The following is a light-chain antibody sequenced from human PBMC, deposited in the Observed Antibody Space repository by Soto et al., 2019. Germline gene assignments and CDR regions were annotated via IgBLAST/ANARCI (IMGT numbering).Light chain of an antibody. CDR1: SGFVGSFSL. CDR3: SSYPSSNSYV. Sequence: QSVLAQPASVSGSPGQSITISCTGTSGFVGSFSLVSWYRQHPGKAPKLMIYEVNNRPSGVSNRFPGSKSGNTASLTISGLQAEDEADYYCSSYPSSNSYVFGTGTKVTGL. J-gene: IGLJ1*01. V-gene: IGLV2-14*02. CDR2: EVN.